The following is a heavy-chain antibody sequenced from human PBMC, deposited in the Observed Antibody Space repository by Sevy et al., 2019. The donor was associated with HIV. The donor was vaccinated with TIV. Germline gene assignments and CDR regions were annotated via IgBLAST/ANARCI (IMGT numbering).Heavy chain of an antibody. D-gene: IGHD6-13*01. CDR3: ARGNENSRGRSYMDV. J-gene: IGHJ6*03. V-gene: IGHV3-74*01. Sequence: GESLKISCAASGFTFSYYWMHWVRQAPGKGLVWVSCFNSDGSSTSYADSVKGRFTISRDNAKNTLYLQMNSLRAEDTAAYYCARGNENSRGRSYMDVWGKGTTVTVSS. CDR1: GFTFSYYW. CDR2: FNSDGSST.